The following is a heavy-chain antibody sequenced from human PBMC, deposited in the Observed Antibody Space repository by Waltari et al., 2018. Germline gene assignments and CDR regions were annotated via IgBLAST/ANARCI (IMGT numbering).Heavy chain of an antibody. V-gene: IGHV4-31*03. CDR2: IYYSGST. J-gene: IGHJ3*02. CDR3: ARDDYGDYHAFDI. CDR1: GGSISSGGYY. D-gene: IGHD4-17*01. Sequence: PGLVKPSQTLSLTCTVSGGSISSGGYYWSWIRQHPGKGLEWIGYIYYSGSTYYNPSLKSRVTISVDTSKNQFSLKLSSVTAADTAVYYCARDDYGDYHAFDIWGQGTMVTVSS.